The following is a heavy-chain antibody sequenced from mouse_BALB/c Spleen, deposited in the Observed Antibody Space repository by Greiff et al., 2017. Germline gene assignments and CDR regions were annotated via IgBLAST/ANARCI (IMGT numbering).Heavy chain of an antibody. J-gene: IGHJ3*01. CDR2: IWAGGST. CDR3: ANCLFYGSSSWFAY. D-gene: IGHD1-1*01. CDR1: GFSLTSYG. Sequence: VKLVESGPGLVAPSQSLSITCTVSGFSLTSYGVHWVRQPPGKGLEWLGVIWAGGSTNYNSALMSRLSISKDNSKSQVFLKMNSLQTDDTAMYYCANCLFYGSSSWFAYWGQGTLVTVSA. V-gene: IGHV2-9*02.